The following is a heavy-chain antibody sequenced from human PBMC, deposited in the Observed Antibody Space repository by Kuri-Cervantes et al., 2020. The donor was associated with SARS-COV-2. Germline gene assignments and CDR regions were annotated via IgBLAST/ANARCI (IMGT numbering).Heavy chain of an antibody. CDR1: AYTFTSYY. Sequence: ASVKVSCKASAYTFTSYYMHWVRQAPGQGLEWMGIINPSGGSTSYAQKFQGRVTMTRDTSTSTVYMELSSLRSEDTAVYYCARMRIAAAGTGWFDPWGQGTLVTVSS. D-gene: IGHD6-13*01. J-gene: IGHJ5*02. V-gene: IGHV1-46*01. CDR2: INPSGGST. CDR3: ARMRIAAAGTGWFDP.